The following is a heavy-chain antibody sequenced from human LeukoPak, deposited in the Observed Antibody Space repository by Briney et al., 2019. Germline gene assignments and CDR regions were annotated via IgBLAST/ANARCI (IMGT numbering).Heavy chain of an antibody. CDR3: ARDPVPAAMTSLRGDGMDV. J-gene: IGHJ6*02. D-gene: IGHD2-2*01. Sequence: PGGSLRLSCAASGFTFSKSWMSWARQAPGKGLEWVSSISSSSSYIYYADSVKGRFTISRDNAKNSLYLQMNSLRAEDTAVYYCARDPVPAAMTSLRGDGMDVWGQGTTVTVSS. CDR1: GFTFSKSW. CDR2: ISSSSSYI. V-gene: IGHV3-21*01.